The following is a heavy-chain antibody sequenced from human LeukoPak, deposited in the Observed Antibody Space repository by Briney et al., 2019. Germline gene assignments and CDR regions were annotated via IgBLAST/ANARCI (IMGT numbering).Heavy chain of an antibody. CDR1: GGSFSGYY. Sequence: PSETLSLTCAVYGGSFSGYYWSWIRQPPGKGLEWIGEINHSGSTNYNPSLKSRVTISVDTSKNQFSLKLSSVTAADTAVYYCARWIRIPVRGTDPWGQGTLVTVSS. J-gene: IGHJ5*02. D-gene: IGHD3-10*02. V-gene: IGHV4-34*01. CDR2: INHSGST. CDR3: ARWIRIPVRGTDP.